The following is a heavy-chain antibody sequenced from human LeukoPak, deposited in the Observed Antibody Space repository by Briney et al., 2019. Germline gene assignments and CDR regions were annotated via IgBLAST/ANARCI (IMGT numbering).Heavy chain of an antibody. CDR3: ASDSYYGSGLFDP. CDR2: IYYSGST. J-gene: IGHJ5*02. V-gene: IGHV4-31*03. D-gene: IGHD3-10*01. CDR1: GGSISSGGYY. Sequence: SETLSLTCTVPGGSISSGGYYWSWIRQHPGKGLEWIGYIYYSGSTYYNPSLKSRVTISVDTSKNQFSLKLSSVTAADTAVYYCASDSYYGSGLFDPWGQGTLVTVSS.